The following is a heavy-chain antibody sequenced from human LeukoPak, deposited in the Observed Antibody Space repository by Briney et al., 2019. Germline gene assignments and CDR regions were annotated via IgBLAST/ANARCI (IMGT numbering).Heavy chain of an antibody. Sequence: ASVKVSCKVSGYTLTELSMHWVRQAPGKGLEWMGGFDPEDGETIYAQKFQGRVTMTEDTSTDTAYMELSSLRSEDTAVYYCARVPRDQDGSGSYFDYWGQGTLVTVSS. CDR2: FDPEDGET. D-gene: IGHD3-10*01. J-gene: IGHJ4*02. CDR1: GYTLTELS. CDR3: ARVPRDQDGSGSYFDY. V-gene: IGHV1-24*01.